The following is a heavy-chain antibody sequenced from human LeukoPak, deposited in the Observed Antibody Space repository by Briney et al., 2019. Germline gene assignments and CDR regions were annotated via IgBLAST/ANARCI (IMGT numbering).Heavy chain of an antibody. V-gene: IGHV4-39*01. Sequence: SETLSLTCTVSGGSISSSSCYWGWIRQPPGQGLEWIGSIYYSGSTHYYPSLKSRVTISVDTSKNQFSLKLSSVTAADTAVYYCARRYYGSSSFDYWGQGTLVTVSS. CDR1: GGSISSSSCY. CDR2: IYYSGST. D-gene: IGHD3-10*01. CDR3: ARRYYGSSSFDY. J-gene: IGHJ4*02.